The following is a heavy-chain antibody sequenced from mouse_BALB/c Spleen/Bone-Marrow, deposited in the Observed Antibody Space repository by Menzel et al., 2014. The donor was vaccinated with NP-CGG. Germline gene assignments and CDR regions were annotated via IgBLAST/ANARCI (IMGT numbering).Heavy chain of an antibody. D-gene: IGHD2-3*01. Sequence: LVESGAELVRPGVSVKISCKGSGYTFTDYAMHWVKQSHAKSLEWIGVISTYYGDTNYNQKFKGKATMTVDKSSSTAYMELARLTSEDSAIYYCAPMYDGYYMFAYWGQGNLVTVSA. CDR1: GYTFTDYA. V-gene: IGHV1S137*01. CDR2: ISTYYGDT. CDR3: APMYDGYYMFAY. J-gene: IGHJ3*01.